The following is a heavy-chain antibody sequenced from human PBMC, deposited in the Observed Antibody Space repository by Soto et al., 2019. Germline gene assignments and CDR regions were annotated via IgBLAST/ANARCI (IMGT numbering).Heavy chain of an antibody. V-gene: IGHV3-7*01. J-gene: IGHJ4*02. D-gene: IGHD5-18*01. CDR3: ARDFYGGYTYGPGDF. CDR2: IHGDGGKI. Sequence: GGSLRLSCAASGFMFSAYWMSWVRQAPGKGLEWVANIHGDGGKIYYVDSVKGRFTISRDNAKRSLYLQMNSLRAEDTAVYYCARDFYGGYTYGPGDFWGQGALVTVSS. CDR1: GFMFSAYW.